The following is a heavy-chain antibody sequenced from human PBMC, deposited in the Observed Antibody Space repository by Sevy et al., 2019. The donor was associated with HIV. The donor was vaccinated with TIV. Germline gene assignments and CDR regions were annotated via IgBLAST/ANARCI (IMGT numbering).Heavy chain of an antibody. J-gene: IGHJ4*02. CDR2: ISGSGGST. CDR1: GFTFSSYA. CDR3: ASLMRYGDYYFDY. V-gene: IGHV3-23*01. D-gene: IGHD3-10*01. Sequence: GGSLRLSCAASGFTFSSYAMSWVRQAPGKGLEWVSAISGSGGSTHYADSVKGRFTISRDNSKNTLYLQMNSLGAEDTAVYYCASLMRYGDYYFDYWGQGTLVTVSS.